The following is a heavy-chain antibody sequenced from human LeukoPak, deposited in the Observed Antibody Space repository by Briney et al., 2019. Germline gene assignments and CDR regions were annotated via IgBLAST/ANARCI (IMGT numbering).Heavy chain of an antibody. V-gene: IGHV3-33*06. D-gene: IGHD3-22*01. CDR1: GFTFSSYG. CDR2: IWYDGSNK. CDR3: AKGYYYDSSGYCFDY. J-gene: IGHJ4*02. Sequence: PGRSLRLSCAASGFTFSSYGMHWVRQAPGKGLEWVAVIWYDGSNKYYADSVKGRFTISRDNSKNTLYLQMNSLRAEDTAVYYCAKGYYYDSSGYCFDYWGQGTLVPVSS.